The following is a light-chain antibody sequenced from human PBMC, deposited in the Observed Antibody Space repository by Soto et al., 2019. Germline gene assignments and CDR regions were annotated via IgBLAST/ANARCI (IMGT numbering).Light chain of an antibody. J-gene: IGKJ4*01. CDR1: QDISNY. V-gene: IGKV1-33*01. CDR3: QQYDNLPLT. CDR2: DAS. Sequence: DIQMTQSPSSLSASVGDRVTITCQASQDISNYLNWYQQKPGKAPKLLIYDASNLETGVPSRFSGSGSGTDFTFTISSLQPEDIATYYCQQYDNLPLTFGGGPK.